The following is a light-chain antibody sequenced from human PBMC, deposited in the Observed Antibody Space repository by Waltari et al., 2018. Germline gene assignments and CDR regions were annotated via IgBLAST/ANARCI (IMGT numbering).Light chain of an antibody. J-gene: IGKJ4*01. CDR1: QSVSRD. V-gene: IGKV3-15*01. CDR2: GAS. CDR3: QQYHKWPLT. Sequence: EVVMTHSRVTLSVSPGERATLSCRASQSVSRDLAWYRQIPGQAPSLLIYGASTRATGIPVRFSGSGSGTEFTLTISSLQSEDFAIYYCQQYHKWPLTFGGGTKVEIK.